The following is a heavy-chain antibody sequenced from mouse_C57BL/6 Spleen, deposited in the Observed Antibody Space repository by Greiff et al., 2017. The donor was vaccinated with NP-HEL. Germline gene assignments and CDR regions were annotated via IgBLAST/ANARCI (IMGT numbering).Heavy chain of an antibody. D-gene: IGHD2-4*01. CDR1: GYTFTSYG. V-gene: IGHV1-81*01. CDR3: ARSDYDYGEAMDY. Sequence: QVQLQQSGAELARPGASVKLSCKASGYTFTSYGISWVKQRPGQGLEWIGEIYPRSGNTYYNEKFKGKATLTADKSSSTAYMELRSLTSEDAAVYFCARSDYDYGEAMDYWGQGTSVTVSS. CDR2: IYPRSGNT. J-gene: IGHJ4*01.